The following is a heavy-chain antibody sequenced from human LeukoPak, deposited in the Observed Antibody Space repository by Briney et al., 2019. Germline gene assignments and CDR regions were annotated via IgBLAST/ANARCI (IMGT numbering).Heavy chain of an antibody. CDR1: GGSISSGSYY. CDR3: ARSGSYGTDY. CDR2: IYTSGST. V-gene: IGHV4-61*02. D-gene: IGHD1-26*01. J-gene: IGHJ4*02. Sequence: SETLSLTCTVSGGSISSGSYYWSWIRQPAGEGLEWIGRIYTSGSTNYNPSLKSRVTISVDTSKNQFSLKLSSVTAADTAVYYCARSGSYGTDYWGQGTLVTVSS.